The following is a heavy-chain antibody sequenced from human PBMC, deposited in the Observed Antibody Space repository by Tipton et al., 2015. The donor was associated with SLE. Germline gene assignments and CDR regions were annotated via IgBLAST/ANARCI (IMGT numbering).Heavy chain of an antibody. CDR1: GGSFSGYY. V-gene: IGHV4-34*01. CDR3: AGVSRDAFEI. Sequence: TLSLTCAVYGGSFSGYYWSWIRQPPGKGLEWIGEINHSGSTNYNPSLKSRVTISVDTSKNQFSLKLSSVTAADTAVYYCAGVSRDAFEIWSQVTMVTVSS. D-gene: IGHD5/OR15-5a*01. J-gene: IGHJ3*02. CDR2: INHSGST.